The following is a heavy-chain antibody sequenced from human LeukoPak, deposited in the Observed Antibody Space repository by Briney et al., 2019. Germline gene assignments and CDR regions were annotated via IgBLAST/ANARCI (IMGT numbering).Heavy chain of an antibody. CDR1: GGSISSYY. J-gene: IGHJ4*02. CDR2: IYYSGST. V-gene: IGHV4-59*01. D-gene: IGHD4-17*01. CDR3: ASTGPYGDYLDY. Sequence: PSETLSLTCTVSGGSISSYYWSWIRQPPGKGLEWIGYIYYSGSTNYNPSLKSRVTISVDTSKNQFSLKLSSVTAADTAVYYCASTGPYGDYLDYWGQGTLVTVSS.